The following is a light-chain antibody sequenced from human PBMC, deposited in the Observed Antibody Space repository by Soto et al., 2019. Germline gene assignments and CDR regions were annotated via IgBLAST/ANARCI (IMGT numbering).Light chain of an antibody. CDR2: KAS. CDR3: QQYNSYRA. CDR1: QSIDTC. Sequence: DVKMTQSPSTLSASTGDRATITCRASQSIDTCLAWQQQKPGQVPKLLISKASSIESGVTSRFSGSGSGTEFTLTISSLQPDDSATYYCQQYNSYRAFGQGTKVAIK. J-gene: IGKJ1*01. V-gene: IGKV1-5*03.